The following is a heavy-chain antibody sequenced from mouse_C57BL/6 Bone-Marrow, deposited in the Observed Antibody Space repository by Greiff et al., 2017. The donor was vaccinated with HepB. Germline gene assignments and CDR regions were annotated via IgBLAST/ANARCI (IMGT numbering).Heavy chain of an antibody. CDR3: ARDHYYGYPYWYFDV. CDR2: INPSNGGT. V-gene: IGHV1-53*01. J-gene: IGHJ1*03. CDR1: GYTFTSYW. D-gene: IGHD2-2*01. Sequence: QVQLQQPGTELVKPGASVKLSCKASGYTFTSYWMHWVKQRPGQGLEWIGNINPSNGGTNYNEKFKSKATLTVDKSSSTAYMQLSSLTSEDSAVYYCARDHYYGYPYWYFDVWGTGTTVTVSS.